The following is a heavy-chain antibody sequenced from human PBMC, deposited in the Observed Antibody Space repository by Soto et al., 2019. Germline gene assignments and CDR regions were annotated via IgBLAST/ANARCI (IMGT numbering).Heavy chain of an antibody. Sequence: GGSLRLSCAASGFTFSSYAMSWVRQAPGKGLEWVSRVDSDGRGTSYADFVKGRFTISRDNAKNTLYLQMSSLRVEDTAMYYCGTVFEHWGQGIPVTVSS. CDR3: GTVFEH. CDR1: GFTFSSYA. V-gene: IGHV3-74*01. J-gene: IGHJ4*02. CDR2: VDSDGRGT.